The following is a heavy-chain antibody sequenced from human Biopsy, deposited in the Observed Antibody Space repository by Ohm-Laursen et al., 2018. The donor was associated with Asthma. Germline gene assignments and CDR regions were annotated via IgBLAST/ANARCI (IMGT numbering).Heavy chain of an antibody. CDR3: AKDLNDYDGRNDYYGLDV. J-gene: IGHJ6*02. D-gene: IGHD4-23*01. CDR1: GFDFSGYG. Sequence: SLRLSCAASGFDFSGYGMLWVRQAPGKGLEWVALISYKGAIKYYADSVKGRFIISRDNSKNTLYLQMNSLGADDTAVYYCAKDLNDYDGRNDYYGLDVWGPGTTVTVSS. CDR2: ISYKGAIK. V-gene: IGHV3-30*18.